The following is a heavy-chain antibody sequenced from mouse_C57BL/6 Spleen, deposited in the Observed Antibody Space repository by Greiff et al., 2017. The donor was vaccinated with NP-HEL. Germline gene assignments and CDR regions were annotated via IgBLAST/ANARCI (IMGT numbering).Heavy chain of an antibody. CDR3: ARGGKTFYGSSYGFAY. V-gene: IGHV1-26*01. Sequence: EVQLQQSGPELVKPGASVKISCKASGYTFTDYYMNWVKQSHGKSLEWIGDINPNNGGTSYNQKFKGKATLTVDKSSSTAYMELRSLTSEDSAVYYCARGGKTFYGSSYGFAYWGQGTLVTVSA. J-gene: IGHJ3*01. CDR2: INPNNGGT. CDR1: GYTFTDYY. D-gene: IGHD1-1*01.